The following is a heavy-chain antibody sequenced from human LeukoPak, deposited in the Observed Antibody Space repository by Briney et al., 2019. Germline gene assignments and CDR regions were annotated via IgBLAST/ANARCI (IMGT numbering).Heavy chain of an antibody. CDR1: GGSISSSSYY. CDR2: IYYSGST. D-gene: IGHD2-15*01. V-gene: IGHV4-39*07. J-gene: IGHJ4*02. Sequence: SETLSLTCTVSGGSISSSSYYWGWIRQPPGKGLEWIGSIYYSGSTYYNPSLKSRVTISVDTSKNQFSLKLSSVTAADTAVYYCARGYCSGGSCYVVFDYWGQGTLVTVSS. CDR3: ARGYCSGGSCYVVFDY.